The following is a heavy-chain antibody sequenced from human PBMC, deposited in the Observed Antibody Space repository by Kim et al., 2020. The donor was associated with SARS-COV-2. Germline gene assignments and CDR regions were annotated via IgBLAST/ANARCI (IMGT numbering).Heavy chain of an antibody. CDR3: TTDYERIGGLCDGETCYPASL. CDR1: GFTFTKVW. CDR2: IRSKADGGTA. J-gene: IGHJ4*02. D-gene: IGHD2-21*01. V-gene: IGHV3-15*01. Sequence: GGSLRLSCAASGFTFTKVWLSWVRQAPGKGLEWVGRIRSKADGGTADYAAPVKGRFTISRDDSKNTLYLQMNGLRAEETAFYHCTTDYERIGGLCDGETCYPASLWGQGTLVTVSS.